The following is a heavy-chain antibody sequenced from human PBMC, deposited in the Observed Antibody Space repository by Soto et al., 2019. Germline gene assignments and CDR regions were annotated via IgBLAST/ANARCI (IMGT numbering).Heavy chain of an antibody. V-gene: IGHV3-23*01. D-gene: IGHD3-9*01. CDR2: ISGSGGST. CDR1: GFTFSSYA. J-gene: IGHJ6*02. Sequence: GGSLRLSCAASGFTFSSYAMSWVRQAPGKGMEWVSVISGSGGSTYYADAVKGRFTISRDNFKNTLYLQMNSLRAEDTAVYYCAKVPVGLRYFDWFPDYYYGMDVWGQGTTVTVSS. CDR3: AKVPVGLRYFDWFPDYYYGMDV.